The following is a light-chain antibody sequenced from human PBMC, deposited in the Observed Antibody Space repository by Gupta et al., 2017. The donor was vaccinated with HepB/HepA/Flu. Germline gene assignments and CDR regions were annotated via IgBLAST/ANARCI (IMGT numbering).Light chain of an antibody. J-gene: IGKJ1*01. CDR3: QQYNNWPWT. CDR2: DAS. Sequence: IVMTQSPATLSFSPGERATLSCRASHSVDSNLAWYQQKPGQTPRLLIFDASTRATGFPARFSGSGSGTEFTLTISSLQSEDFAIYYCQQYNNWPWTFGQWTKVEVK. V-gene: IGKV3-15*01. CDR1: HSVDSN.